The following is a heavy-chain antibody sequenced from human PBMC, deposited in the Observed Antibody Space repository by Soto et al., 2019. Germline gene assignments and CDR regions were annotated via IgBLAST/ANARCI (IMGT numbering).Heavy chain of an antibody. J-gene: IGHJ4*02. CDR3: AKDLFVRYSYSSREGNYFDY. Sequence: QVQLVESGGGVVQPGRSLRLSCAASGLTFSSYGMHWVRQAPGKGLEWVAVISYDGSNKHYADSVKGRFTISRDNSKNTLYLQINSLRAEDTAVYYCAKDLFVRYSYSSREGNYFDYWGQGTLVTVSS. D-gene: IGHD5-18*01. V-gene: IGHV3-30*18. CDR2: ISYDGSNK. CDR1: GLTFSSYG.